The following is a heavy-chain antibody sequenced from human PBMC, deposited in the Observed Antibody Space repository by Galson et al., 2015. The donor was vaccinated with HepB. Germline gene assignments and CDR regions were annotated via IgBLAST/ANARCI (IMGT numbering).Heavy chain of an antibody. Sequence: SVKVSCKASGYTFTSYAMHWVRQAPGQRLEWMGWINAGNGDTKYSQKLQGRVTITRDTSASTAYMELSSLRSEDTAVYYCARGVLITIFGVVIAGSGYFDYWGQGTLVTVSS. J-gene: IGHJ4*02. CDR1: GYTFTSYA. CDR2: INAGNGDT. V-gene: IGHV1-3*01. CDR3: ARGVLITIFGVVIAGSGYFDY. D-gene: IGHD3-3*01.